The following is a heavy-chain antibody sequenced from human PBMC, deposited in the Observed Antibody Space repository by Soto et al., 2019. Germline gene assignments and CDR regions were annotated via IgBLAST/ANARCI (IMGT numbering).Heavy chain of an antibody. J-gene: IGHJ6*04. V-gene: IGHV3-23*01. D-gene: IGHD1-26*01. Sequence: EVLLLESGGGLVQPGGSLRLSCEASGFSFSSFAMNWVRQAPGKGLEWVSAIGDSGASTYYADSVKGRFTISRDNSRNTLYLQLNSLRADDTAVYYCAKGVELDVWGNGTTVTDSS. CDR1: GFSFSSFA. CDR2: IGDSGAST. CDR3: AKGVELDV.